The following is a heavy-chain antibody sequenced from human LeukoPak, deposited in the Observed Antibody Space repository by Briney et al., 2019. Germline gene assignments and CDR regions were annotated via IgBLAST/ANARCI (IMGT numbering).Heavy chain of an antibody. Sequence: PSETLSLTCTVSGGTISSYYWNWLRQPPGKGLEWIGYIHSSGSTKYNPSLKSRVTISVDTSKNQFSLKLSSVTAADRALYYCARASRDGYNQNFDFWGQGTPVTVSS. V-gene: IGHV4-59*08. CDR3: ARASRDGYNQNFDF. J-gene: IGHJ4*02. CDR1: GGTISSYY. CDR2: IHSSGST. D-gene: IGHD5-24*01.